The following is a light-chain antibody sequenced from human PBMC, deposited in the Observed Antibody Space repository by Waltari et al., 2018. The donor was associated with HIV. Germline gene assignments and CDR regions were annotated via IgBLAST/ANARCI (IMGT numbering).Light chain of an antibody. CDR1: DTDVGTYTY. V-gene: IGLV2-14*01. J-gene: IGLJ3*02. CDR3: TSYTTTNTWV. CDR2: EVS. Sequence: QSALTQPASVSGSPGPSITISCTVPDTDVGTYTYVSWFQHHPGKAPKLIISEVSNRPSGVSHRFSGSKSGNTASLIISGLQAEDEASYYCTSYTTTNTWVFGGGTNLTVL.